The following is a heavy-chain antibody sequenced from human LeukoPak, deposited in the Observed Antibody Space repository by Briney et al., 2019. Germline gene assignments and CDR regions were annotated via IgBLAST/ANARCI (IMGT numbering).Heavy chain of an antibody. Sequence: GGSLRLSCAASGFTFSSYGMHWVRQAPGKGLEWVAFIRYDGSNKYYADSVKGRFTISRDNSRNTLYLQMNSLRAEDTAVYYCAKDGRVYYDSGSYLDVWGKGTAVTISS. J-gene: IGHJ6*04. CDR1: GFTFSSYG. V-gene: IGHV3-30*02. CDR2: IRYDGSNK. D-gene: IGHD3-10*01. CDR3: AKDGRVYYDSGSYLDV.